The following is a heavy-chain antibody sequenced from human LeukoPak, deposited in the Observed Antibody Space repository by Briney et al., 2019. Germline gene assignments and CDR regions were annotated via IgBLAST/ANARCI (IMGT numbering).Heavy chain of an antibody. J-gene: IGHJ4*02. D-gene: IGHD3-22*01. Sequence: ASVKVSCKASGYTLTGYYMHWVRQAPGQGLEWMGIINPSGGSTSYAQKFQGRVTMTRDTSTSTVYMELSSLRSEDTAVYYCARGPPVRAYDSSGYYRTWGQGTLVTVSS. CDR2: INPSGGST. V-gene: IGHV1-46*01. CDR3: ARGPPVRAYDSSGYYRT. CDR1: GYTLTGYY.